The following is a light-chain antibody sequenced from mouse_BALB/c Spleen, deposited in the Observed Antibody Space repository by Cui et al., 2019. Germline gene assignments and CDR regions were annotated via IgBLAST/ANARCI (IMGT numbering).Light chain of an antibody. CDR3: QHFWGTPWT. V-gene: IGKV12-46*01. CDR1: ENIYSN. CDR2: AAT. J-gene: IGKJ1*01. Sequence: DIQMTQCPASLSVSVGETVTITCRASENIYSNLAWYQQKQGKSPQLLVYAATNLADGVPSRFSGSGSGTQYSLKINSLQSEDFGSYYCQHFWGTPWTFGGGTKLEIK.